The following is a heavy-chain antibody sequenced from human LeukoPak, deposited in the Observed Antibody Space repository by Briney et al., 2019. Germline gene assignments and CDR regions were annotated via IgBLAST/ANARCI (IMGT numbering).Heavy chain of an antibody. CDR1: GFTVGSNY. V-gene: IGHV3-66*01. CDR3: AQASGWYDYYGMDV. CDR2: IYSGGST. D-gene: IGHD6-19*01. Sequence: GGSLRLSCAASGFTVGSNYMSWVRQAPGKGLEWVSVIYSGGSTYYADSVKGRFTISRDNSKNTLYLQMNSLRAEDTAVYYCAQASGWYDYYGMDVWGQGTTVTVSS. J-gene: IGHJ6*02.